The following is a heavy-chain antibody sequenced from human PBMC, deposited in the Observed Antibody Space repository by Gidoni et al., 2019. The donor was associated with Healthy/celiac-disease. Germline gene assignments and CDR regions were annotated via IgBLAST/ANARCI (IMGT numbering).Heavy chain of an antibody. Sequence: QVQLVQSGAEVKKPGASVKVSCKASGYTFTSYDINWVRQATGQGLEWMGWMNPNSGNTGYAQKFQGRVTMTRNTSISTAYMELSSLRSEDTAVYYCARSGKAVAETLSWFDPWGQGTLVTVSS. CDR3: ARSGKAVAETLSWFDP. J-gene: IGHJ5*02. CDR2: MNPNSGNT. D-gene: IGHD6-19*01. CDR1: GYTFTSYD. V-gene: IGHV1-8*01.